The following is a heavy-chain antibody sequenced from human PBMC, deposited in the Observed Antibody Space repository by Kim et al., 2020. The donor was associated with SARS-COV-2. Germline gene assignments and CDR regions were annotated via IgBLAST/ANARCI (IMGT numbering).Heavy chain of an antibody. J-gene: IGHJ4*02. CDR3: ARERRVVVVTAVDYLDY. V-gene: IGHV3-11*01. Sequence: GGSLRLSCAASGFTFSDYYMTWIRQAPGKGLEWVSDISGSGGYISNADSVKGRFTISRDNAKNSVYLQMNSLRAEDTAVYYCARERRVVVVTAVDYLDYWGQGILVTVSS. CDR2: ISGSGGYI. D-gene: IGHD2-21*02. CDR1: GFTFSDYY.